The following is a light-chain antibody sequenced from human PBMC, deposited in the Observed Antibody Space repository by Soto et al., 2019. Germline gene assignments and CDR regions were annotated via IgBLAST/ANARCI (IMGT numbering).Light chain of an antibody. J-gene: IGKJ5*01. Sequence: EIVLTQSPATLSLSPGERATLSCRASQSISSYLVWYQQKPGQAPRLLIYDASNRATGIPARFSGSGSGTDFTLTISSLEPEDFAVYYCQQRWNWPLTFGQGTRLGIK. V-gene: IGKV3-11*01. CDR2: DAS. CDR3: QQRWNWPLT. CDR1: QSISSY.